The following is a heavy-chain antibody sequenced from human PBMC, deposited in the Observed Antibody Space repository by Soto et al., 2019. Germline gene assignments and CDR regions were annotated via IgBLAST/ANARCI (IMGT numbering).Heavy chain of an antibody. CDR3: ARDYPLLLGYY. Sequence: EVQLVESGGGLVQPGGSLRLSCAASGFTFSSYEMNWVRQAPGKGLEWVSYISSSGSTIYYADSVKGRFTISRDNAKNSLYLQMNSLRPEETAVYYCARDYPLLLGYYWGQGTLVTVS. J-gene: IGHJ4*02. CDR2: ISSSGSTI. CDR1: GFTFSSYE. V-gene: IGHV3-48*03. D-gene: IGHD3-10*02.